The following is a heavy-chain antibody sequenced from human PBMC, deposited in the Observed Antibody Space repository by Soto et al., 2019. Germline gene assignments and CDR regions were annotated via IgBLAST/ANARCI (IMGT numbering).Heavy chain of an antibody. J-gene: IGHJ4*02. CDR3: AREDVQGSSWFRFLDF. D-gene: IGHD6-13*01. Sequence: GGSLRLSCAASRFIFGDFGVTWVRQAPGKGLEWVASISSSGSHTHYSDSVKGRFTISRDNARSTLSLQMNSLRVEDTAVYYCAREDVQGSSWFRFLDFWGQGALVTVSS. V-gene: IGHV3-21*06. CDR2: ISSSGSHT. CDR1: RFIFGDFG.